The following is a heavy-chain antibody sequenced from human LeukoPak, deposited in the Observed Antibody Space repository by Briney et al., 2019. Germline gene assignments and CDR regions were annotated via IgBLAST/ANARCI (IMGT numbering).Heavy chain of an antibody. Sequence: SETLSLTCTVSGGSDSSYYWSLIRQPPGKGLEWIAYSSDIGSINYNPSLKSRVTISLDTSKNQFSLKLSSVTAADTAVYYCAGHHPRNTVDFWGQGTLVTVSS. CDR1: GGSDSSYY. J-gene: IGHJ4*02. CDR2: SSDIGSI. D-gene: IGHD2/OR15-2a*01. V-gene: IGHV4-59*08. CDR3: AGHHPRNTVDF.